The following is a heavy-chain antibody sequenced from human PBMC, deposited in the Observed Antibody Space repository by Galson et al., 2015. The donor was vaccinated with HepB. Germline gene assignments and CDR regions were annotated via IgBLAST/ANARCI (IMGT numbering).Heavy chain of an antibody. D-gene: IGHD6-13*01. V-gene: IGHV2-5*02. J-gene: IGHJ5*02. Sequence: PALVKPTQTLTLTCTFSGFSLSTSGVGVGWIRQPPGKALEWLALIYWDDDKRYSPSLKSRLTITKDTSKNQVVLTMTNMDPVDTATYYCAHARGNLAAAGLYRRWFDPWGQGTLVTVSS. CDR2: IYWDDDK. CDR3: AHARGNLAAAGLYRRWFDP. CDR1: GFSLSTSGVG.